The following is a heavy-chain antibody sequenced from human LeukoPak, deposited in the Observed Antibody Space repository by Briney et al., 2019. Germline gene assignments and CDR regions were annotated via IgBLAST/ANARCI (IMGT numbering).Heavy chain of an antibody. CDR1: GFTFSSYG. Sequence: GGSLRLSCAASGFTFSSYGMHWVRQAPGKGLEWVAVIWYDGSNKYYADSVKGRFTISRDNSKNTLYLQMNSLRAEDTAVYYCARWGSRLPFDYWGQGTLVTVSS. CDR3: ARWGSRLPFDY. CDR2: IWYDGSNK. V-gene: IGHV3-30*19. J-gene: IGHJ4*02. D-gene: IGHD3-16*01.